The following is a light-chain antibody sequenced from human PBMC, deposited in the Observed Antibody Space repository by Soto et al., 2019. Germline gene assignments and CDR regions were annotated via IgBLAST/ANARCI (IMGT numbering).Light chain of an antibody. CDR2: DVS. CDR3: CSYAGSPWV. V-gene: IGLV2-11*01. J-gene: IGLJ3*02. CDR1: NSDVGGWIY. Sequence: QSALTQPRSVSGSPGQSVTISCTGTNSDVGGWIYVSWYQQHPGKAPKLMIYDVSKRPSGVPDRFSGSKSGNTASLSISGLQAEDEADYYCCSYAGSPWVFGGGTKLTVL.